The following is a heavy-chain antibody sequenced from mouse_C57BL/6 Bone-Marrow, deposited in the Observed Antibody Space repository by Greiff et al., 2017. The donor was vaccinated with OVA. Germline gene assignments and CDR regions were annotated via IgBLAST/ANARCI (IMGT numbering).Heavy chain of an antibody. J-gene: IGHJ2*01. CDR1: GYTFTSYT. V-gene: IGHV1-4*01. D-gene: IGHD4-1*02. CDR2: INPSSGYT. CDR3: ARFSTGTDYFDY. Sequence: VQLQQSGAELARPGASVKMSCKASGYTFTSYTMHWVKQRPGQGLEWIGYINPSSGYTKYNQKFKDKATLTADKSSSTAYMQLSSLTSEDSAVYYCARFSTGTDYFDYWGQGTTLTVSS.